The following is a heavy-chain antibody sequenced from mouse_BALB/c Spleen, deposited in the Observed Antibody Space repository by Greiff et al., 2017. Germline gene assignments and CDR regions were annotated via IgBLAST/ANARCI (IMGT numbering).Heavy chain of an antibody. J-gene: IGHJ4*01. V-gene: IGHV7-3*02. CDR2: IRNKANGYTT. Sequence: EVKVVESGGGLVQPGGSLRLSCATSGFTFTDYYMSWVRQPPGKALEWLGFIRNKANGYTTEYSASVKGRFTISRDNSQSILYLQMNTLRAEDSATYYCARDMRYGKGAMDYWGQGTSVTVSS. CDR3: ARDMRYGKGAMDY. CDR1: GFTFTDYY. D-gene: IGHD2-10*02.